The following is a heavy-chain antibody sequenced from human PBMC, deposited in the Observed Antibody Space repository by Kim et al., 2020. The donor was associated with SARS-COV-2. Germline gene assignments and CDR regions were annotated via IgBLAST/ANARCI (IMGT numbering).Heavy chain of an antibody. J-gene: IGHJ4*02. CDR2: GKP. V-gene: IGHV3-23*01. Sequence: GKPYFADSGKGRFNIARDNSKNTLYLQMDSLGAEDTALYYCAALKDDYWGQGTLVTVSS. CDR3: AALKDDY.